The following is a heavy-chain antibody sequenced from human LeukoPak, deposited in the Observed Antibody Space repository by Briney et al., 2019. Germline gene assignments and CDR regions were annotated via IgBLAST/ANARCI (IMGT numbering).Heavy chain of an antibody. CDR3: ARGTRSTATTYGMDV. CDR2: IRNKANSYTT. V-gene: IGHV3-72*01. D-gene: IGHD1-1*01. Sequence: TGGSLRLSCAASGLTFSDHYMDCARQAPGKGLEWVGRIRNKANSYTTEYAASVRGRFTISREDSKNSVYLQMNSLKTEDTAVYYCARGTRSTATTYGMDVWGQGTTVTVSS. CDR1: GLTFSDHY. J-gene: IGHJ6*02.